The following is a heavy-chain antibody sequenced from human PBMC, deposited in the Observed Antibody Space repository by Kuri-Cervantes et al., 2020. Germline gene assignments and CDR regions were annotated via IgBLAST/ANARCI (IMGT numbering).Heavy chain of an antibody. V-gene: IGHV4-39*01. CDR1: SGSMSSSTYY. D-gene: IGHD1/OR15-1a*01. J-gene: IGHJ4*02. CDR2: IPYSGNP. Sequence: SETLSLTCIVSSGSMSSSTYYWGWIRQPQGKGLEWIGSIPYSGNPYYNPSLKSRVTISVDTSKNQFSLKLSSVTAADTAVYYCARPNMAYFDYWGQETLVTVSS. CDR3: ARPNMAYFDY.